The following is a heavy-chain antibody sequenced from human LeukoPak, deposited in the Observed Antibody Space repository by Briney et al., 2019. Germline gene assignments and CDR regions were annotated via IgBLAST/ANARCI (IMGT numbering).Heavy chain of an antibody. D-gene: IGHD5-18*01. CDR1: GFTFSNAW. CDR3: ARAGYSYAPSDY. V-gene: IGHV3-66*01. Sequence: GGSLRLSCAASGFTFSNAWMSWVRQAPGKGLEWVSVIYSGGSTYYADSVKGRFTISRDNSKNTLYLQMNSLRAEDTAVYYCARAGYSYAPSDYWGQGTLVTVSS. J-gene: IGHJ4*02. CDR2: IYSGGST.